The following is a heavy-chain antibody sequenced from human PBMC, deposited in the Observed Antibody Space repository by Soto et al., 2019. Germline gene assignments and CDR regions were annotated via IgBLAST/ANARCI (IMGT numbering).Heavy chain of an antibody. CDR3: ARARDVDTAMALDY. Sequence: SETLSLTCTVSGGSISSYYWSWIRQPPGKGLEWIGYIYYSGSTNYNPSLKSRVTISVDTSKNQFSLKLNSVTAADTAVYYCARARDVDTAMALDYWGQGTLVTVSS. D-gene: IGHD5-18*01. CDR1: GGSISSYY. J-gene: IGHJ4*02. CDR2: IYYSGST. V-gene: IGHV4-59*01.